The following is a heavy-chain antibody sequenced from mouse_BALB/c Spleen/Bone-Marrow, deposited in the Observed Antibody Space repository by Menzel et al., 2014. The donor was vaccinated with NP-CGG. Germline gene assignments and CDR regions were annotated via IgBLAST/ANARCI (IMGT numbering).Heavy chain of an antibody. Sequence: DVKLVESGGGLVQPGGSLKLSCAASGFTFSSYTMSWVRQTPEKRLEWVAYISNGGGSTYYPDTVKGRFTISRDNAKNTLYLQMSSLKSEDTAMYYCARLRIYGHDRGFAYWGRGTLVTVSA. J-gene: IGHJ3*01. CDR3: ARLRIYGHDRGFAY. D-gene: IGHD2-2*01. V-gene: IGHV5-12-2*01. CDR1: GFTFSSYT. CDR2: ISNGGGST.